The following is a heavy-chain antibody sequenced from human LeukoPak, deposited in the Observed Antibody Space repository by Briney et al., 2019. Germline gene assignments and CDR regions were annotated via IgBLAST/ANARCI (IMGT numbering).Heavy chain of an antibody. J-gene: IGHJ4*02. CDR2: ISYDGSNT. V-gene: IGHV3-30-3*01. CDR1: GFTFSSYA. CDR3: AKDVRTIIAVAGTFDD. D-gene: IGHD6-19*01. Sequence: GGSLRLSCAASGFTFSSYAMRWVRQAPGKGLEWVAVISYDGSNTYYADSVKGRFTISRDKSKNTLYLQMSSLRAEDTAVYYCAKDVRTIIAVAGTFDDWGQGTLVTVSS.